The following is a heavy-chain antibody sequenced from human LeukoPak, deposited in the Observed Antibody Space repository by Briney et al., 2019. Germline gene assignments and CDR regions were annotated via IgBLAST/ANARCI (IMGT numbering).Heavy chain of an antibody. CDR3: ARVEFYYDSSGYGGEYFLD. CDR2: ISSSATNI. J-gene: IGHJ1*01. V-gene: IGHV3-11*01. D-gene: IGHD3-22*01. Sequence: GGSLRLSCAASGFTFSNYYLSCIRQAPGKGLEGLSYISSSATNIQYADSVKGRFTISRDNTKNALYLQMNRLRDEDTAVYYCARVEFYYDSSGYGGEYFLDWGQGTLVTVCS. CDR1: GFTFSNYY.